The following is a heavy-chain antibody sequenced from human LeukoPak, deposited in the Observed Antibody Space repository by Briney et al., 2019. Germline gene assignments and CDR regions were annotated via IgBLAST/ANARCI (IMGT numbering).Heavy chain of an antibody. CDR3: ARHRAYCSSTSCYNDPNFDY. J-gene: IGHJ4*02. CDR2: IYYSGST. V-gene: IGHV4-39*01. CDR1: GGSISSSSYY. Sequence: PSETLSLTCTVSGGSISSSSYYWGWIRQPPGKGLEWIGSIYYSGSTYYNPSLKSRVTISVDTSKNQFSLKLSSVTAADTAVYYCARHRAYCSSTSCYNDPNFDYWGQGTLVTVSS. D-gene: IGHD2-2*02.